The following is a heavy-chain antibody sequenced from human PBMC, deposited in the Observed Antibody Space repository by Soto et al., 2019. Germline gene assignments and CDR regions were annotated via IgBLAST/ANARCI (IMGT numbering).Heavy chain of an antibody. CDR3: ARDGGGATFDY. D-gene: IGHD1-26*01. CDR2: IIPLFGTT. V-gene: IGHV1-69*12. J-gene: IGHJ4*02. CDR1: GGTFSSYA. Sequence: QVQLVQSGAEVRKPGSSVKVSCEASGGTFSSYALNWMRQAPRQGLEWMGGIIPLFGTTTYAEKFQGRVTITADESTRTAFLELSSLTSEDTAMYYCARDGGGATFDYWGQGTLVTVSS.